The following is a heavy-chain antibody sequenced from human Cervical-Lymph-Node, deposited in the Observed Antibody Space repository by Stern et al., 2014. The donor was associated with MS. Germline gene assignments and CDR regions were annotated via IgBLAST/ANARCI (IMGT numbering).Heavy chain of an antibody. V-gene: IGHV4-34*01. Sequence: QVQLQQWGAGLLKPSETLSLTCTVSGGSFSGDYGSWIRQPPGKGLEWIGEVHPSGSPDYNPSLQSRFTISLDTSRKLLSLKLRSVTAADTAVYFCASGPDHSKTGYWGQGTLVTVSS. J-gene: IGHJ4*02. CDR3: ASGPDHSKTGY. CDR1: GGSFSGDY. D-gene: IGHD4-11*01. CDR2: VHPSGSP.